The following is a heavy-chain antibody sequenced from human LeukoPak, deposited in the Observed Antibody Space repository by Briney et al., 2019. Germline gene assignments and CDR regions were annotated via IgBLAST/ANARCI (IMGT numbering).Heavy chain of an antibody. CDR1: GFTFSIYG. Sequence: PGGSLRLSCAASGFTFSIYGMHWVRQAPGKGLGWVVVIWEDGTNIRYADSVKGRFTISRDNSKNTLYLQMNRLRAEDTAVYYCARVGYNSGWYEYWGQGTLVTVAS. CDR2: IWEDGTNI. D-gene: IGHD6-19*01. CDR3: ARVGYNSGWYEY. J-gene: IGHJ4*02. V-gene: IGHV3-33*01.